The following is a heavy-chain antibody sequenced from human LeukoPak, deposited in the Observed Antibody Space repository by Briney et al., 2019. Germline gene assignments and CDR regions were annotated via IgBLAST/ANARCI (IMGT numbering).Heavy chain of an antibody. CDR1: GFTFSSYA. CDR3: ANLDDY. V-gene: IGHV3-30-3*01. CDR2: ISYDGSNK. J-gene: IGHJ4*02. Sequence: GRSLRLSCAASGFTFSSYAMHWVRQAPGKGLEWVAVISYDGSNKYYADSVKGRFTISRDNSKNTLYLQMNSLRAEATAVYYCANLDDYWGQGTLVTVSS.